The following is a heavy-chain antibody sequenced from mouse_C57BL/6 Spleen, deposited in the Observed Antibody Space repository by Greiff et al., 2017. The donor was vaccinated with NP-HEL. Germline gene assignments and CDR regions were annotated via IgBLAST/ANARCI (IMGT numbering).Heavy chain of an antibody. CDR2: ISDGGSYT. CDR1: GFTFSSYA. V-gene: IGHV5-4*01. J-gene: IGHJ4*01. CDR3: ARERSPMITTAMDY. D-gene: IGHD2-4*01. Sequence: EVQVVESGGGLVKPGGSLKLSCAASGFTFSSYAMSWVRQTPEKRLEWVATISDGGSYTYYPDNVKGRFTISRDNAKNNLYLQMSHLKSEDTAMYYCARERSPMITTAMDYWGQGTSVTVSS.